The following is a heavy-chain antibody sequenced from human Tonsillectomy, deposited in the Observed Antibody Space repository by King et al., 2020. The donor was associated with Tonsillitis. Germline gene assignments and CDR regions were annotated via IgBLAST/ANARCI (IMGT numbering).Heavy chain of an antibody. CDR2: IKQDGSEK. CDR1: GFTFSTYW. D-gene: IGHD3-22*01. V-gene: IGHV3-7*01. J-gene: IGHJ4*02. CDR3: ASYYDSSGSSGFDY. Sequence: VQLVESGGGLVQPGGSLRLSCAASGFTFSTYWMTWVRQAPGKGLEWVDNIKQDGSEKYYVAYVKGRFTISRGNAKNSLYLQMNSLRAEDTAVYYCASYYDSSGSSGFDYWGQGTLVTVSS.